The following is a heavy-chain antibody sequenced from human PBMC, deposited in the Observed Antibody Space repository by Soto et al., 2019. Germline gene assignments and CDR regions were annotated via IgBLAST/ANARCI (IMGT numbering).Heavy chain of an antibody. D-gene: IGHD4-17*01. CDR2: INHSGSA. Sequence: SETLSPTCTDYGESFSGYYWTWIRQPPGKGLEWIGEINHSGSANYSPSLKSRVTISVDTSKNQFSLNLNSVTAADTVVYYCARVRYGDYYDYWGQGTLVTVSS. J-gene: IGHJ4*02. V-gene: IGHV4-34*01. CDR3: ARVRYGDYYDY. CDR1: GESFSGYY.